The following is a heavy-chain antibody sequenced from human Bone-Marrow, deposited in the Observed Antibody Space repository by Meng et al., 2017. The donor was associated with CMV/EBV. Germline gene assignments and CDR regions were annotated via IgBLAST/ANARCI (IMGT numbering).Heavy chain of an antibody. V-gene: IGHV3-7*01. CDR2: IGQDGSEK. CDR3: AREKGSPEDYKH. Sequence: GGSLRLSCAASGFTFSSYWMSWVRQAPGKGLEWVASIGQDGSEKYYVDTVKGRFTISRDNAKNSLYLQMNSLRDEGTAVYYCAREKGSPEDYKHWGQGTLVTVSS. J-gene: IGHJ1*01. CDR1: GFTFSSYW.